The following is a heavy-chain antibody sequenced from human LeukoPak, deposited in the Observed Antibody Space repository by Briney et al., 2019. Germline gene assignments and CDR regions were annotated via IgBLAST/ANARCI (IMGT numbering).Heavy chain of an antibody. D-gene: IGHD6-19*01. V-gene: IGHV3-48*03. CDR2: ISSSGSTI. Sequence: GGSLRLSCAASGFTFSSYEMNWVRQAPGKGLEWVSYISSSGSTIYYADSVKGRFTISRDNAKNSLYLQMNSLRAEDTAVYYCARDGSDSSPFDHWGQGTLVTVSS. J-gene: IGHJ4*02. CDR3: ARDGSDSSPFDH. CDR1: GFTFSSYE.